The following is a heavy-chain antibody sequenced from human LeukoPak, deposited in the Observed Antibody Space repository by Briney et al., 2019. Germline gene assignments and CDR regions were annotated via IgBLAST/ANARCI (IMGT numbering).Heavy chain of an antibody. J-gene: IGHJ4*02. Sequence: GGSLRLSCSASGFTFSRYQMHWVRQAPGKGLEYISAIGSNGGSTYYADSVKGRFTISRDNSKNMLYLQMNIQRAEDTAVYYCVKDFSGWSFDDWGQGTLVTVSS. D-gene: IGHD6-19*01. CDR2: IGSNGGST. CDR1: GFTFSRYQ. V-gene: IGHV3-64D*06. CDR3: VKDFSGWSFDD.